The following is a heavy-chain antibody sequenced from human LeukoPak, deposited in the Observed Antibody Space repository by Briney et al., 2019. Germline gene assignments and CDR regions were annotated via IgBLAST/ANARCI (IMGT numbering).Heavy chain of an antibody. J-gene: IGHJ6*03. CDR1: GGSISSYY. V-gene: IGHV4-59*01. CDR3: ARAGVGDIVVVPAAPRYYYYYMDV. D-gene: IGHD2-2*01. CDR2: IYYSGST. Sequence: PSETLSLTCTVSGGSISSYYWSWIRQPPGKGLEWIGYIYYSGSTNYNPSLKSRVTISVDTSKNQFSLKLSSVTAADTAVYYCARAGVGDIVVVPAAPRYYYYYMDVWGKGTTATVSS.